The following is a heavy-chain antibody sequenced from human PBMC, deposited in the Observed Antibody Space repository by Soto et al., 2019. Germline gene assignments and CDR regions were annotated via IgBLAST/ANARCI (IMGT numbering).Heavy chain of an antibody. CDR3: AREKADGGGIVVVPARHAFDI. J-gene: IGHJ3*02. Sequence: GGSLRLSCAASGFTFSNYWMHWVRQAPGKGLVWVSRINSDGSSTSYADSVKGRFAISRDNAKNTLYLQMNSLRAEDTAVYYCAREKADGGGIVVVPARHAFDIWGQGTMVTVSS. CDR2: INSDGSST. D-gene: IGHD2-2*01. V-gene: IGHV3-74*01. CDR1: GFTFSNYW.